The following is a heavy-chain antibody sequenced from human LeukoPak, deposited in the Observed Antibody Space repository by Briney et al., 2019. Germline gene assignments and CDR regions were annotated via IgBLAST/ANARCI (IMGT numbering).Heavy chain of an antibody. CDR3: ARDPDDYDASFDI. CDR1: GYTFTGYY. D-gene: IGHD4-17*01. V-gene: IGHV1-2*02. Sequence: ASVNVSRKASGYTFTGYYMHWVRPAPGQGLEWMGWINPNSGGTNYAQKFQGRVTMTRDTSISTAYMELSRLRSDDTAVYYCARDPDDYDASFDIWGQGTMVTVSS. CDR2: INPNSGGT. J-gene: IGHJ3*02.